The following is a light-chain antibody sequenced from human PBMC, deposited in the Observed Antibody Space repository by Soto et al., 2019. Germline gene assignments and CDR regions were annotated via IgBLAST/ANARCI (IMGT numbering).Light chain of an antibody. CDR3: QHYGRSSWT. J-gene: IGKJ1*01. Sequence: ALTQSPATLSLSPGERVTLSCRASQTVRSSFVAWYQQKPGQAPRLLIYGASTRATGIPDRFSGSGSGTDFTLTISSLQPEDLAVYYCQHYGRSSWTFGQGTKVAIK. CDR2: GAS. V-gene: IGKV3-20*01. CDR1: QTVRSSF.